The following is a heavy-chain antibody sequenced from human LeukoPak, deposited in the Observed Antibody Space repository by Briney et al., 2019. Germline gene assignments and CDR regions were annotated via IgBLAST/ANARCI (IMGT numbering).Heavy chain of an antibody. CDR3: ARQQSPQTYFVVRGVKRYFDY. Sequence: SSETLSLTCTVSGGSISSSTYYWDWIRQPPGKGLEWIGSIYYSGRTYYNPSLMSRVTVSGDTSKNQFSLKLSSLTAADTAVYYCARQQSPQTYFVVRGVKRYFDYWGQGTLVTVSS. V-gene: IGHV4-39*01. CDR1: GGSISSSTYY. CDR2: IYYSGRT. D-gene: IGHD3-10*01. J-gene: IGHJ4*02.